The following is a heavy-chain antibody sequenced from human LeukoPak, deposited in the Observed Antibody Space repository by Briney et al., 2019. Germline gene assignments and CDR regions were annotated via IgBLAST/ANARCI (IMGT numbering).Heavy chain of an antibody. D-gene: IGHD2-15*01. J-gene: IGHJ4*02. Sequence: PSETLSLTCTVSGGSISGYYCNWFRQPPGKGLEWIGYIYYNGNTNFNPSPKSRVTISIDTSKNQFSLQLKSVTAADTAVYYCARMGSGGYGYFDYWGQGTLVTVSS. CDR3: ARMGSGGYGYFDY. CDR1: GGSISGYY. CDR2: IYYNGNT. V-gene: IGHV4-59*01.